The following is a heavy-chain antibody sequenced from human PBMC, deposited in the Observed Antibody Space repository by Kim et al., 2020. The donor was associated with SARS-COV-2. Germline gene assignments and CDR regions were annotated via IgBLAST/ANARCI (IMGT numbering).Heavy chain of an antibody. D-gene: IGHD3-22*01. V-gene: IGHV1-24*01. CDR3: ATGPRLHYYDSSGYSPVFDY. Sequence: ASVKVSCKVSGYTLTELSMHWVRQAPGKGLEWMGGFDPEDGETIYAQKFQGRVTMTEDTSTDTAYMELSSLRSEDTAVYYCATGPRLHYYDSSGYSPVFDYWGQGTLVTVSS. CDR1: GYTLTELS. CDR2: FDPEDGET. J-gene: IGHJ4*02.